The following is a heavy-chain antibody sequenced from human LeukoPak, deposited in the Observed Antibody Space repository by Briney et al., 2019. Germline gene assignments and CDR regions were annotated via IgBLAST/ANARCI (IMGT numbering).Heavy chain of an antibody. J-gene: IGHJ4*02. D-gene: IGHD3-10*01. CDR1: GFTFSTYA. Sequence: PGGSLRLSCAASGFTFSTYALHWIRQAPGNGLERVAAITSDGSKKYYADSVKGRFTISRDNSKNTLYMQMNSLRAEDTAIYYCARVQNYYGSGSFFDYWGQGTLVTVSS. V-gene: IGHV3-30-3*01. CDR3: ARVQNYYGSGSFFDY. CDR2: ITSDGSKK.